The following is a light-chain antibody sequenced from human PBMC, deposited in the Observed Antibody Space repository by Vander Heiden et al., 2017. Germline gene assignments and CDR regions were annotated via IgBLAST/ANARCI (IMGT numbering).Light chain of an antibody. CDR1: QSISSY. Sequence: DIQMTQSPSSLSASVGDRVTITCRASQSISSYLNWYQQKPGKAPKLLIYAASSLQSGVPSGFSGSGSVTDFTLTISRLQPEDFATYYCQQRDSTPNTFGQGTKLEIK. CDR3: QQRDSTPNT. CDR2: AAS. V-gene: IGKV1-39*01. J-gene: IGKJ2*01.